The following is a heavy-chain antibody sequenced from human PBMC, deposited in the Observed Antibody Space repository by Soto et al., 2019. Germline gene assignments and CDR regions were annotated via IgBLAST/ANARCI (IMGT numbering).Heavy chain of an antibody. CDR2: TSYDGSNK. CDR3: AKDSGYSGYDVYDYYYGMDV. CDR1: GFTFSLYG. V-gene: IGHV3-30*18. Sequence: QVQLVESGGGVFQPGRSLRLSCAASGFTFSLYGMHWVRQAPGKGLEWVAVTSYDGSNKYYADSVKGRFTISRDNSKNTLYLQMNSLRVEDTAVYYCAKDSGYSGYDVYDYYYGMDVWGQGTTVTVSS. J-gene: IGHJ6*02. D-gene: IGHD5-12*01.